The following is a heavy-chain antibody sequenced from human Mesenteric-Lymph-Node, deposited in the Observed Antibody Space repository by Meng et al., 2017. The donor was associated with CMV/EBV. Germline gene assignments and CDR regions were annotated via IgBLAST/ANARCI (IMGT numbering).Heavy chain of an antibody. CDR2: ISSSSSYI. CDR3: AGNLGSYYDR. V-gene: IGHV3-21*01. D-gene: IGHD1-26*01. J-gene: IGHJ4*02. CDR1: GFTFSRYS. Sequence: GESLKISCAASGFTFSRYSVNWVRQAPGKGLEWVSSISSSSSYIYYADSVKGRFTISRDNAKNSLYLQMNSLRAEDTAVYYCAGNLGSYYDRWGQGTLVTVSS.